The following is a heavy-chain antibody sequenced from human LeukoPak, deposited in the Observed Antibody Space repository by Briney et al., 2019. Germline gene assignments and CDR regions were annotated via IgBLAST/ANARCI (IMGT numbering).Heavy chain of an antibody. CDR1: GGSISSGGYY. D-gene: IGHD4-23*01. V-gene: IGHV4-31*03. CDR2: IYYSGST. J-gene: IGHJ4*02. CDR3: ARDLLNEGNHLDY. Sequence: PSQTLSLTCTVSGGSISSGGYYWSWIRQHPGKGLEWIRYIYYSGSTYYNPSLKSRVTISVDTSKNQFSLKLSSVTAADTAVYYCARDLLNEGNHLDYWGQGTLVTVSS.